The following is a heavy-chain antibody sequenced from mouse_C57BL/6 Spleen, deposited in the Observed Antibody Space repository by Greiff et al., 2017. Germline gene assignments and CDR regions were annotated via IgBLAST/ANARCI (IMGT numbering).Heavy chain of an antibody. CDR2: ISYDGSN. V-gene: IGHV3-6*01. CDR1: GYSFTSGYY. Sequence: EVKLVESGPGLVKPSPSLSLSCSVTGYSFTSGYYWNWIRPFPGNILEWLGYISYDGSNNYNPSLKNRISITLDTSKNQFFLKLNSVTTEDTATYYCARGYGERDYAMDYWGQGTSVTVSS. CDR3: ARGYGERDYAMDY. J-gene: IGHJ4*01. D-gene: IGHD2-2*01.